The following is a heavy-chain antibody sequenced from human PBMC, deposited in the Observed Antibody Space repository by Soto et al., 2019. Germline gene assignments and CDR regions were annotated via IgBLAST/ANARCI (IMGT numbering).Heavy chain of an antibody. D-gene: IGHD3-10*01. CDR3: AKDYDYGSGSFTFWAWTFDY. CDR2: ISYDGSNK. J-gene: IGHJ4*02. Sequence: QVQLVESGGGVVQPGRSLRLSCAASGFTFSSYGMHWVRQAPGKGLEWVAVISYDGSNKYYADSVKGRFTISRDNSKNTLYLQMSSLRAEDTSVYYCAKDYDYGSGSFTFWAWTFDYWGQGTLVTVSS. CDR1: GFTFSSYG. V-gene: IGHV3-30*18.